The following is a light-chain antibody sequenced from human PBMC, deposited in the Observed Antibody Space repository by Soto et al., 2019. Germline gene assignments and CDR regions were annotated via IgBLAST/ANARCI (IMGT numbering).Light chain of an antibody. Sequence: QSVLTQPPSVSGAPGQRVTISCTGSSSNIGAGYDVHWYLQDPGTAPKLLIYGNGNRPSGVPDRFSGSKSGTSASLAITGLQAEDEADYYCQSFESSLSAVVFGGGTKLTVL. V-gene: IGLV1-40*01. CDR1: SSNIGAGYD. J-gene: IGLJ2*01. CDR3: QSFESSLSAVV. CDR2: GNG.